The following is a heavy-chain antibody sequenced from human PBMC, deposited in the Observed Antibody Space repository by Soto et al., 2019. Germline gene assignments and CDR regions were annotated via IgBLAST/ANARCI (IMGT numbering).Heavy chain of an antibody. Sequence: ASVKVSCKVSGYTLTELSMHWVRQAPGKGLEWMGGFDPEDGETIYAQKFQGRVTITEDTSTDTAYMELSSLRSEDTAVYYCATSESNYGDYIFRRSWFDPWGQGTLVTVSS. D-gene: IGHD4-17*01. V-gene: IGHV1-24*01. CDR2: FDPEDGET. CDR1: GYTLTELS. CDR3: ATSESNYGDYIFRRSWFDP. J-gene: IGHJ5*02.